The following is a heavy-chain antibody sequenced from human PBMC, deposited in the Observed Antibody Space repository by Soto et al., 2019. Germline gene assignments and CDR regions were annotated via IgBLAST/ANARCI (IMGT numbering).Heavy chain of an antibody. CDR3: AREHYYDSSGYPYYFDY. CDR2: IDWDDDK. CDR1: GFSLSTSAMR. J-gene: IGHJ4*02. V-gene: IGHV2-70*04. Sequence: GPTQVNPTKTLTLTCTFSGFSLSTSAMRVSWIRQPPGKALEWLARIDWDDDKFSSTSLKTRLTISKDTSKNQVVLTMTKMDPVDTATYYCAREHYYDSSGYPYYFDYWGQGTLVTVSS. D-gene: IGHD3-22*01.